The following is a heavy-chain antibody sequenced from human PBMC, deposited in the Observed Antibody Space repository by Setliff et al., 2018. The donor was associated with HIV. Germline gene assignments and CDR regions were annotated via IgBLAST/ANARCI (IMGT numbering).Heavy chain of an antibody. J-gene: IGHJ6*02. CDR3: ARHLTYDTIPSLTAYGLDV. CDR1: GGSITGHY. CDR2: IYYTGST. V-gene: IGHV4-59*11. D-gene: IGHD3-22*01. Sequence: PSETLSLTCTVSGGSITGHYWSWIRQPPGKGLEWIGYIYYTGSTNYNPSFKSRVTISLDTSKNQFSLNLRSVTAADTAVYYCARHLTYDTIPSLTAYGLDVWGQGTTVTAP.